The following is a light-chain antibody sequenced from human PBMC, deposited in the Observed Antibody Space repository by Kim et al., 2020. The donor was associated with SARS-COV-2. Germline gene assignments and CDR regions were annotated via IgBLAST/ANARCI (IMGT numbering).Light chain of an antibody. CDR1: SGSIASHY. Sequence: NTITIYCTRSSGSIASHYVQWYQQRPGSSPSTVIDEDNPSPSGFPDRFSGSIDSSSNSASLSISGLKTADEADYYCHSYHSSNPVFGGWTQLTVL. V-gene: IGLV6-57*01. CDR3: HSYHSSNPV. CDR2: EDN. J-gene: IGLJ3*02.